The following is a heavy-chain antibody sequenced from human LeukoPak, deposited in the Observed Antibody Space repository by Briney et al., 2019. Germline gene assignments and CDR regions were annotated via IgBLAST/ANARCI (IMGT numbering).Heavy chain of an antibody. CDR3: ARDAAKFGTYWYFDL. D-gene: IGHD3-10*01. CDR2: ISDSGTI. Sequence: GGSLRLSCTASGFTFSTCCMNWVRQAPGKGLEWVSYISDSGTIYYADSVKGRFTISRDNAKNSLYLQMNSLRDEDTAVYYCARDAAKFGTYWYFDLRGRGTLVTVSS. V-gene: IGHV3-48*02. CDR1: GFTFSTCC. J-gene: IGHJ2*01.